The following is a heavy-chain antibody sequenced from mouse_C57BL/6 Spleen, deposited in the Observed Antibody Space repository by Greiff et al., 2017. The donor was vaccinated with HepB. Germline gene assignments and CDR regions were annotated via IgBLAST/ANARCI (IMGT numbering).Heavy chain of an antibody. V-gene: IGHV7-3*01. CDR3: ARSLLYYGPTGFAY. Sequence: EVMLVESGGGLVQPGGSLSLSCAASGFTFTDYYMSWVRQPPGKALEWLGFIRNKANGYTTEYSASVKGRFTISRDNFQSILYLQMNALRAEVRATYYCARSLLYYGPTGFAYWGQGTLVTVSA. J-gene: IGHJ3*01. CDR1: GFTFTDYY. D-gene: IGHD2-1*01. CDR2: IRNKANGYTT.